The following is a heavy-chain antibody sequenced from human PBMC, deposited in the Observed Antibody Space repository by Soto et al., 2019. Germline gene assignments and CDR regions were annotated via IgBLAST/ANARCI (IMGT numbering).Heavy chain of an antibody. CDR2: ISPHNRNT. D-gene: IGHD3-9*01. J-gene: IGHJ4*02. Sequence: QVQLVQSGAEVKRPGDSVKVSCQASGYTFGHFYITWVRQAPGQGLEWMGAISPHNRNTNYAEKLRGRATMTTDTSTTTAYMELTSLRSDDTAVYYCARDEGGYDILTGYYKAHHFDQWGQGALVTVSS. V-gene: IGHV1-18*01. CDR3: ARDEGGYDILTGYYKAHHFDQ. CDR1: GYTFGHFY.